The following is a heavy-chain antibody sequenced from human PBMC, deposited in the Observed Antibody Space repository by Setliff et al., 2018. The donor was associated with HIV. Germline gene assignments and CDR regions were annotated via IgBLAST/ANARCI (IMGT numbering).Heavy chain of an antibody. CDR2: IIPVFSTA. D-gene: IGHD1-1*01. J-gene: IGHJ4*02. CDR1: RGTFSSFA. Sequence: GASVKVSCKTSRGTFSSFALSWVRQAPGQGLEWMGGIIPVFSTAKYAQKFQGRLTITAGESTGTAYMDLSGLRSEDTAVYYCARDGLLETGIRFDYWGQGSLVTV. CDR3: ARDGLLETGIRFDY. V-gene: IGHV1-69*13.